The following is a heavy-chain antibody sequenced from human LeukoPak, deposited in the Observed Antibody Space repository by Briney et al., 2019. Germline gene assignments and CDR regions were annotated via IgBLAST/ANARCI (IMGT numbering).Heavy chain of an antibody. CDR2: ISAYNGNT. V-gene: IGHV1-18*01. CDR3: ARDRADILTGYYRAIDY. J-gene: IGHJ4*02. Sequence: GASVKVSCKASGYTFTSYGISWVRQAPGQGLEWMGWISAYNGNTNYAQKLQGRVTMTTDTSTSTAYKELRSLRSDDTAVYYCARDRADILTGYYRAIDYWGQGTLVTVSS. D-gene: IGHD3-9*01. CDR1: GYTFTSYG.